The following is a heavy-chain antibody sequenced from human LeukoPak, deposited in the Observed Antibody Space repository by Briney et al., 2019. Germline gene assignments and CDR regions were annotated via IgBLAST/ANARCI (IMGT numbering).Heavy chain of an antibody. CDR1: GFTFSNAW. CDR2: IKSKTDGGTT. D-gene: IGHD6-19*01. CDR3: AKVRDISGWYYCFDY. V-gene: IGHV3-15*07. Sequence: GGSLRLSCAASGFTFSNAWMNWVRQAPGKGLEWVGRIKSKTDGGTTDYAAPVKGRFTISRDDSKNTLYLQMNSLRTEDTAVYYCAKVRDISGWYYCFDYWGQGTLVTVSS. J-gene: IGHJ4*02.